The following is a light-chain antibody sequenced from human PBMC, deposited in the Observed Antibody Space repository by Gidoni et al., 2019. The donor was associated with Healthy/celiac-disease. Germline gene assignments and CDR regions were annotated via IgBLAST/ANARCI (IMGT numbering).Light chain of an antibody. CDR3: QQYYSTPFT. Sequence: DIVMNQSPDSLAESLGERATINCKSSQSVLYSSNNKNYLAWYQQKPGQPPKLLIYWASTRESGVPDRFSGRGSGTDFTLTISSLQAEDVAVYYCQQYYSTPFTFGPXAKVDIK. CDR2: WAS. J-gene: IGKJ3*01. V-gene: IGKV4-1*01. CDR1: QSVLYSSNNKNY.